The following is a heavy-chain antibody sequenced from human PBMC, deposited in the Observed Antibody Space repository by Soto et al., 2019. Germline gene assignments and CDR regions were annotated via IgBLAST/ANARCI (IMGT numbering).Heavy chain of an antibody. CDR2: IIPILGIA. D-gene: IGHD3-10*01. V-gene: IGHV1-69*08. CDR3: AREGGSGSYYNSLDY. J-gene: IGHJ4*02. CDR1: GGTFSSYT. Sequence: QVQLVQSGAEVKKPGSSVKVSCKASGGTFSSYTISWVRQAPGQGLEWMGRIIPILGIANYAQKFQGRVTITADKSTSTAYMELSSLRSEDTAVYYCAREGGSGSYYNSLDYWGQGTLVTVSS.